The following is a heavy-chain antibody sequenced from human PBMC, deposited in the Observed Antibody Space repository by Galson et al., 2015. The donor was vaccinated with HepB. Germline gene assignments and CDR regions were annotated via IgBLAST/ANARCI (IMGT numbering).Heavy chain of an antibody. D-gene: IGHD3-10*01. Sequence: SLRLSCAASGFTFSDHYMDWVRQAPGKGLEWVGRIRNKANSYTTEYTASVKGRFTISRDASKNSLYLQMNSLKTEDTAVYYCTRVVQHYCADYWGQGTLVTVSS. J-gene: IGHJ4*02. CDR1: GFTFSDHY. CDR2: IRNKANSYTT. V-gene: IGHV3-72*01. CDR3: TRVVQHYCADY.